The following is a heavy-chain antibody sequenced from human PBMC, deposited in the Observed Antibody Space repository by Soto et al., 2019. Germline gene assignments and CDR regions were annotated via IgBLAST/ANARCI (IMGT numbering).Heavy chain of an antibody. Sequence: EVQLLESGGDLVQPGGALRISCAASGFTFSKYSMTWVRQAPGKGLEWVSGINERGETDYADSVKGRFPISRDNSRNMVYPQMNTLGPADPAVYYCVKRDLVRPVHINRFVVHYWCQGTRVSVYS. J-gene: IGHJ4*02. CDR2: INERGET. CDR1: GFTFSKYS. CDR3: VKRDLVRPVHINRFVVHY. D-gene: IGHD3-10*01. V-gene: IGHV3-23*01.